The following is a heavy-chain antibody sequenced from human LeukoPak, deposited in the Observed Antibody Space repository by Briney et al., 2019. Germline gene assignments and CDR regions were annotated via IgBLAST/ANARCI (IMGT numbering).Heavy chain of an antibody. CDR2: ISAYNGNT. Sequence: GASVKVSCKASGYTFTSYGISWVRQAPGQGLEWMGWISAYNGNTNYAQKLQGRVTMTTDTSTSTAYMELSRLRSDDTAVYYCARDERDWYYYDSSGLSYFDYWGQGTLVTVSS. D-gene: IGHD3-22*01. J-gene: IGHJ4*02. V-gene: IGHV1-18*01. CDR1: GYTFTSYG. CDR3: ARDERDWYYYDSSGLSYFDY.